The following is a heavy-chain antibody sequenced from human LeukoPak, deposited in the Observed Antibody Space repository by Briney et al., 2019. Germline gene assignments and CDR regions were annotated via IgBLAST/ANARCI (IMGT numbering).Heavy chain of an antibody. V-gene: IGHV4-31*03. CDR2: IYYSGST. CDR1: GGSISSGGYY. CDR3: ARDLSQYSSSWTYNWFDP. D-gene: IGHD6-13*01. Sequence: SQTLSLTCTVSGGSISSGGYYWSWIRQHPGKGLEWIGCIYYSGSTYYNPSLKSRVTISVDTSKNQFSLKLSSVTAADTAVYYCARDLSQYSSSWTYNWFDPWGQGTLVTVSS. J-gene: IGHJ5*02.